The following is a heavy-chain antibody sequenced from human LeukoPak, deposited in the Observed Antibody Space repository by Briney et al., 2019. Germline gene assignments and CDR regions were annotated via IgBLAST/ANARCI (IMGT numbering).Heavy chain of an antibody. D-gene: IGHD2-2*01. V-gene: IGHV4-59*01. CDR2: IYYSGGT. CDR1: GDSISSFY. Sequence: SETLSLTCTVSGDSISSFYWSWIRQPPGKGLEWIGYIYYSGGTNYNPSLKSRVTISVDTSKNQFSLKLSSVTAADTAVYYCARGVVPAATWFDPWGQGTLVTVSS. J-gene: IGHJ5*02. CDR3: ARGVVPAATWFDP.